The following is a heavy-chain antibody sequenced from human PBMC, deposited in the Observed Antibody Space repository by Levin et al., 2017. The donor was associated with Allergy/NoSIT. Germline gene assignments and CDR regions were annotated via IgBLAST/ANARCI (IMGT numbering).Heavy chain of an antibody. V-gene: IGHV1-18*01. D-gene: IGHD1-26*01. Sequence: GESLKISCKASGYTFTSYGISWVRQAPGQGLEWMGWISAYNGNTNYAQKLQGRVTMTTDTSTSTAYMELRSLRSDDTAVYYCARVMYSGSYLYYDDGMDVWGQGTTVTVSS. CDR1: GYTFTSYG. J-gene: IGHJ6*02. CDR3: ARVMYSGSYLYYDDGMDV. CDR2: ISAYNGNT.